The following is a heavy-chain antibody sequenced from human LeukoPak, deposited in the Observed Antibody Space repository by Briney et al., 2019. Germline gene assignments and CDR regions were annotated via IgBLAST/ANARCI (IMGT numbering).Heavy chain of an antibody. V-gene: IGHV1-2*02. CDR1: GYTFTGYY. Sequence: ASVKVSCKASGYTFTGYYMHWVRQAPAQGLEWMGWINPNSGGTNYAQKFQGRVTMTRDTSISTAYMELSRLRSDDTAVYYCARVLIVATIMDYWGQGTLVTVSS. J-gene: IGHJ4*02. CDR3: ARVLIVATIMDY. D-gene: IGHD5-12*01. CDR2: INPNSGGT.